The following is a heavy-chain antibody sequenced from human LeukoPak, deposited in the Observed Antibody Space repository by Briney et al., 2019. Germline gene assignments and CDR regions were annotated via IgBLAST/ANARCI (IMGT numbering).Heavy chain of an antibody. CDR2: ISGSGGST. J-gene: IGHJ4*02. Sequence: GGSLRLSCAAYGFTFSSYAMSWVRQGPGKGLEWVSAISGSGGSTYYADSVKGRFTISRDNSKNTLYLQMNSLRAEDTAIYYCAKSGPSWVTIEDYWGQGTLVIVSS. CDR3: AKSGPSWVTIEDY. V-gene: IGHV3-23*01. CDR1: GFTFSSYA. D-gene: IGHD3-10*01.